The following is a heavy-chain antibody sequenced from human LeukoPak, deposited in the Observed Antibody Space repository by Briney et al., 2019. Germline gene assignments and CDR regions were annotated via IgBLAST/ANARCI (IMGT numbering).Heavy chain of an antibody. CDR1: GFTFSSYE. Sequence: GGSLRLSCAASGFTFSSYEMNWVRQAPGKGLEWVSYISSSGSTIYYADSVKGRFTISRDNAKNSLYLQMNSLRAEDTAVYYCAKDRIYYDILTGGLDYWGQGTLVTVSS. CDR2: ISSSGSTI. D-gene: IGHD3-9*01. V-gene: IGHV3-48*03. J-gene: IGHJ4*02. CDR3: AKDRIYYDILTGGLDY.